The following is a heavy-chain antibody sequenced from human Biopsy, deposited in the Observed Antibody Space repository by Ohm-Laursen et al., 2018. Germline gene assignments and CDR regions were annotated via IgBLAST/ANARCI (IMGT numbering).Heavy chain of an antibody. J-gene: IGHJ6*02. CDR2: AYPSGTT. CDR1: GASMTDYF. Sequence: TLSLTCSVSGASMTDYFRSWIWQPAGKGLEWIGRAYPSGTTYYNPSLKGRVTISIDASKSQLSLKVTSVTAADTAVFYCAGSRGHYFNGLDVWGQGTTVIVSS. D-gene: IGHD3-10*01. V-gene: IGHV4-4*07. CDR3: AGSRGHYFNGLDV.